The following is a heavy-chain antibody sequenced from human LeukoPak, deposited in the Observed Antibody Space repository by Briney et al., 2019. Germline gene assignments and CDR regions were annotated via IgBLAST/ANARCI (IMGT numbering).Heavy chain of an antibody. CDR1: GFTFDDYA. V-gene: IGHV3-43D*03. D-gene: IGHD1-26*01. J-gene: IGHJ4*02. CDR2: ISWDGGST. CDR3: AKGVGSYLPD. Sequence: PGGSLRLSCAASGFTFDDYARHWVGQAPGKGLEGVSLISWDGGSTYYADSVKGRFTISRDNSKNSLYLQMNSLRAEDTALYYCAKGVGSYLPDWGQETLVTVSS.